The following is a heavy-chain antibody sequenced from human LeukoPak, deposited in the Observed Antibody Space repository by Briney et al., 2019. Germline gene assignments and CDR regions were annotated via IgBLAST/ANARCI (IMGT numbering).Heavy chain of an antibody. D-gene: IGHD6-19*01. J-gene: IGHJ4*02. V-gene: IGHV3-48*03. Sequence: PGGSLRLSCAASGFTFSSSGFTFSDYEMYWVRQAPGKGLEWVSYISSSGGTMYYADSVMGRFTISRDNAKNSLYLHMNSLRAEDTAVYYCTSLKVASNFDHWGRGILVTVSS. CDR3: TSLKVASNFDH. CDR1: GFTFSSSGFTFSDYE. CDR2: ISSSGGTM.